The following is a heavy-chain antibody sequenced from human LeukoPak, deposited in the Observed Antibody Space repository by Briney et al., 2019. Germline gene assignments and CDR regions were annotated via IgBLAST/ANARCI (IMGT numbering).Heavy chain of an antibody. CDR2: IYYSGST. CDR3: ARGYGSGSWRFDY. V-gene: IGHV4-59*01. D-gene: IGHD3-10*01. J-gene: IGHJ4*02. CDR1: GGSISSYY. Sequence: SGTLSLTCTVSGGSISSYYWSWIRQPPGKGLEWIGYIYYSGSTNYNPSLKSRVTISVDTSKNQFSLKLSSVTAADTAVYYCARGYGSGSWRFDYWGQGTLVTVSS.